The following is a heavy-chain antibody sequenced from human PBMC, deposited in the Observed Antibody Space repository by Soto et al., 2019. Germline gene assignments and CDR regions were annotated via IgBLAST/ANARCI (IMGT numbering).Heavy chain of an antibody. Sequence: SETLSLTCTVSGGSISSYYWSWIRQPPGKGLEWIGYIYYSGSTNYNPSLKSRVTISVDTSKNQFSLKLSSVTAADTAVYYCARGTTTVITSFDYWGQGTLVTVSS. D-gene: IGHD4-17*01. J-gene: IGHJ4*02. CDR1: GGSISSYY. CDR3: ARGTTTVITSFDY. CDR2: IYYSGST. V-gene: IGHV4-59*01.